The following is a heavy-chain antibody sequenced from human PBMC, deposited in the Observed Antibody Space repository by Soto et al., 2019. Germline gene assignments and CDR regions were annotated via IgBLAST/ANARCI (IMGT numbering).Heavy chain of an antibody. D-gene: IGHD4-17*01. V-gene: IGHV3-30*18. Sequence: QVQLVESGGGVVQPGRSLRLSCAASGFTFSSYGMHWVRQAPGKGMEWVAVISYDGSNKYYAVTVKGRFTISRDNSKNTLYLQMSSLGAEDTAVYYCAKDYGDYTYFDYWGQGTLVTVGS. CDR1: GFTFSSYG. J-gene: IGHJ4*02. CDR3: AKDYGDYTYFDY. CDR2: ISYDGSNK.